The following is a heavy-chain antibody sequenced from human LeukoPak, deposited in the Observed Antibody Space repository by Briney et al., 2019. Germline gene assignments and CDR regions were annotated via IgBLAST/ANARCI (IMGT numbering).Heavy chain of an antibody. V-gene: IGHV4-59*08. Sequence: TSETLSLTCTVSGGSISSSYWSWIWQPPGKGLEWIGYIHYSGSTNYNPSLKSRATISVDTSKTHFSLKLSSATAADTAVYYCARHDPGWFDTWGQGTLVTVSS. CDR3: ARHDPGWFDT. CDR1: GGSISSSY. J-gene: IGHJ5*02. CDR2: IHYSGST. D-gene: IGHD7-27*01.